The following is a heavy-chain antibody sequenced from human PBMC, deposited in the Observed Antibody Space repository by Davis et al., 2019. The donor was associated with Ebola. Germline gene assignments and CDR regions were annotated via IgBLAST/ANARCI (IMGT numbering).Heavy chain of an antibody. CDR1: GGSIASPAHY. CDR2: IYCTGST. J-gene: IGHJ4*02. CDR3: ARHSGYYYFDS. Sequence: SETLSLTCTVSGGSIASPAHYWDWIRQPPGKGLEWIGNIYCTGSTDSSPSLESRVSISVDTTTNQFSMKLSSVTAADTAVYYCARHSGYYYFDSWGRGTLVTVSS. D-gene: IGHD5-12*01. V-gene: IGHV4-39*01.